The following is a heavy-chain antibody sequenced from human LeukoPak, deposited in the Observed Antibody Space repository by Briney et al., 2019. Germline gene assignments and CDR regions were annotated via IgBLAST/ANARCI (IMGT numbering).Heavy chain of an antibody. CDR2: ISGSSSYI. J-gene: IGHJ4*02. D-gene: IGHD3-3*01. CDR1: GFTFSTYS. CDR3: ARDHDFWSVTDY. Sequence: GGSLRLSCAASGFTFSTYSMNWVRQGPGKGPEWVSSISGSSSYIYFADSVKGRFTISRDNTKNSLYLQMSSLRAEDTAVYYCARDHDFWSVTDYWGQGTLVTVSS. V-gene: IGHV3-21*01.